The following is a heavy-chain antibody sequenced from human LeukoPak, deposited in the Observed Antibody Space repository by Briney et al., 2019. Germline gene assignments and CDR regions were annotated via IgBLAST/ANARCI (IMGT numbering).Heavy chain of an antibody. J-gene: IGHJ4*02. Sequence: SETLSLTCTVSGGSISSSSYYWGWIRQPPGKGLEWIGSIYYSGSTYYNPSLKSRVTISVDTSKNQFSLKLSSVTAADTAVYYCARRMGGSYYVWGQGTLVTASS. CDR1: GGSISSSSYY. D-gene: IGHD1-26*01. CDR2: IYYSGST. V-gene: IGHV4-39*01. CDR3: ARRMGGSYYV.